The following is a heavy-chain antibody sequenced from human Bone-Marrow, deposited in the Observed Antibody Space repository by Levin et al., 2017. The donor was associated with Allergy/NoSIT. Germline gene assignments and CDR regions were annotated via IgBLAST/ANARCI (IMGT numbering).Heavy chain of an antibody. CDR1: GFTFSSYW. Sequence: GESLKISCAASGFTFSSYWMHWVRQAPGKGLVWVSRINSDGSSTSYADSVKGRFTISRDNAKNTLYLQMNSLRAEDTAVYYCARAAPPDSSGYYSYWYFDLWGRGTLVTVSS. CDR3: ARAAPPDSSGYYSYWYFDL. V-gene: IGHV3-74*01. D-gene: IGHD3-22*01. J-gene: IGHJ2*01. CDR2: INSDGSST.